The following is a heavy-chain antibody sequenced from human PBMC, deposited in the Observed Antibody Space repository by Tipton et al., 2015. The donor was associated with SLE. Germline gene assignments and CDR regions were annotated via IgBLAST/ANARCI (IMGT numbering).Heavy chain of an antibody. D-gene: IGHD3-10*01. J-gene: IGHJ6*03. Sequence: GSLRLSCSTSGISFDDYAMSWVRQAPGKGLVWVSRINGDGSLTGNADSVKGRFTISRDNAKNTLFLQMNNLRAEDTAVYFCSRSVNMDVWGKGTTVTVSS. CDR1: GISFDDYA. CDR3: SRSVNMDV. V-gene: IGHV3-74*01. CDR2: INGDGSLT.